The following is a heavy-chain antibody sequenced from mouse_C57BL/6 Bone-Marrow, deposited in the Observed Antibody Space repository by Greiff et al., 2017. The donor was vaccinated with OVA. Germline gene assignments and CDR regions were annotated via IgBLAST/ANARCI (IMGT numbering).Heavy chain of an antibody. CDR2: IDPANGNT. CDR1: GFNIKNPY. D-gene: IGHD2-4*01. Sequence: EVQLQESVAELVRPGASVKLSCTASGFNIKNPYMHWVKQRPEQGLEWIGRIDPANGNTKYAPKFQGKATITADTSSNTAYLQLSSLTSEDTAIYYCARSDYDGGTYWGQGTLVTVSA. J-gene: IGHJ3*01. CDR3: ARSDYDGGTY. V-gene: IGHV14-3*01.